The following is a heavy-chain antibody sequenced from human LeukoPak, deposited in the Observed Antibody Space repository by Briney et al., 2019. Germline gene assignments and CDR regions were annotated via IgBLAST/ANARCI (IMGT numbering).Heavy chain of an antibody. V-gene: IGHV3-21*01. CDR2: ISSSSTYI. J-gene: IGHJ6*01. CDR1: EFTFSTYA. Sequence: GGSLRLSCSASEFTFSTYAMHWVRQAPGKGLEWVSSISSSSTYIDYADSVQGRFTISRDNAKNALYLQMNSLRAEDTAVYYCARWDGMDVWGQGTTVTVSS. CDR3: ARWDGMDV.